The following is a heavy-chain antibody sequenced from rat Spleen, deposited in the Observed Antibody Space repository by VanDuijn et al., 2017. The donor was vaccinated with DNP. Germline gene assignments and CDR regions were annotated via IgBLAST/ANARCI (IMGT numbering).Heavy chain of an antibody. J-gene: IGHJ2*01. D-gene: IGHD1-12*03. Sequence: QVQLKESGPGLVQPSQTLSLTCTVSGFSLTSYTVSWVRQPPGKGLEWIAAILSGGSTYYNPALKSRLSISRDTSKSQVFLKMNSLQTEDAAMYFCARYDGYYPYWGQGVMVTVSS. CDR1: GFSLTSYT. CDR3: ARYDGYYPY. V-gene: IGHV2-6*01. CDR2: ILSGGST.